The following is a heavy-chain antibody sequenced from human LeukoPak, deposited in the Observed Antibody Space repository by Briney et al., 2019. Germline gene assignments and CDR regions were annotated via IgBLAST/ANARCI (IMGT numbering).Heavy chain of an antibody. D-gene: IGHD2-2*01. J-gene: IGHJ4*02. CDR2: INHSGST. Sequence: SETLSLTCAVYGGSFSGYYWSWIRQPPGKGLEWIGEINHSGSTNYNPSLKSRVTMSVDTSKNQFSLKLSSVTAADTAVYYCARDEIVVVPAAIDYWGQGTLVTVSS. CDR1: GGSFSGYY. CDR3: ARDEIVVVPAAIDY. V-gene: IGHV4-34*01.